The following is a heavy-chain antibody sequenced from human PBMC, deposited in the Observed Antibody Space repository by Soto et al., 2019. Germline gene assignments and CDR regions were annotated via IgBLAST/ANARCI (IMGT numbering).Heavy chain of an antibody. CDR1: GTTSTDYG. V-gene: IGHV3-9*02. CDR2: VLGDNGQI. CDR3: VKDMAPGGADV. D-gene: IGHD3-16*01. J-gene: IGHJ6*02. Sequence: SLRLSCAVSGTTSTDYGLHGVRQAPGKGLEWVSGVLGDNGQIGYADSVKGRFTSSRDNARHFLYLQMNSLTVEDTALYYCVKDMAPGGADVWGQGTAVTVSS.